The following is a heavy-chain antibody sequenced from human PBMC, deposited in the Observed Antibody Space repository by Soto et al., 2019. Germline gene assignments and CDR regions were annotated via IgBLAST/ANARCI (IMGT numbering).Heavy chain of an antibody. Sequence: QVQLVQSGAEVKKPGSSVKVSCKASGGTFSSYAISWVRQAPGQGLEWMGGIIPIFGTANYAQKFQGRVTITADESTSTDYMELSRLRSEDTAVYYFARSDFWTTKRRGNAEYFEHWGQGTLVTVSS. V-gene: IGHV1-69*01. J-gene: IGHJ1*01. CDR1: GGTFSSYA. D-gene: IGHD3-3*01. CDR3: ARSDFWTTKRRGNAEYFEH. CDR2: IIPIFGTA.